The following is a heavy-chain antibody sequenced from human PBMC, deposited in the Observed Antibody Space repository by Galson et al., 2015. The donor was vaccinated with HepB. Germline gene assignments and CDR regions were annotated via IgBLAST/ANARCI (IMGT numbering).Heavy chain of an antibody. J-gene: IGHJ1*01. D-gene: IGHD3-10*01. V-gene: IGHV1-2*06. CDR3: AKERGARNWHFPP. CDR2: INPNSGGT. Sequence: SVKVSCKASGYAFTAYYMHWVRQAPGQGLEWMGRINPNSGGTDHAQKFQGRVTMTRDTSNTTAYMELSSLTSDDTAVYYCAKERGARNWHFPPWGQDSLVTVAS. CDR1: GYAFTAYY.